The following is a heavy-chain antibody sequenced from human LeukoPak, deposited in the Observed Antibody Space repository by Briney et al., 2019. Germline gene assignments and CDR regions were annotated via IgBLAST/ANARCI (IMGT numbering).Heavy chain of an antibody. CDR3: AKGLPVSDFWSGNGYYYGMDV. Sequence: GGSLRLSCAASGFTFSSYAMNWVRQAPGKGLEWVSAICSNDNNTYYANSVKGRFTISRDNSKNTLSLQLNRLRAEDTAVYYCAKGLPVSDFWSGNGYYYGMDVWGQGTTVTVS. D-gene: IGHD3-3*01. CDR2: ICSNDNNT. J-gene: IGHJ6*02. V-gene: IGHV3-23*01. CDR1: GFTFSSYA.